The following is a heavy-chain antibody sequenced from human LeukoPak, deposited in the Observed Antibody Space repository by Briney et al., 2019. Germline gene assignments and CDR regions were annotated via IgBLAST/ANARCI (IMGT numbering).Heavy chain of an antibody. D-gene: IGHD3-22*01. CDR2: ISGSGDNT. CDR1: GFTFSSYA. J-gene: IGHJ4*02. CDR3: AKGSYYDSSGSFYFDY. Sequence: GGSLRLSCAVSGFTFSSYAMSWVRQAPGKGLEWVSGISGSGDNTYYADSVKGRFTISRDNSKKTLYVQVNSLGTEDTAAYYCAKGSYYDSSGSFYFDYWGQGTLVTVSS. V-gene: IGHV3-23*01.